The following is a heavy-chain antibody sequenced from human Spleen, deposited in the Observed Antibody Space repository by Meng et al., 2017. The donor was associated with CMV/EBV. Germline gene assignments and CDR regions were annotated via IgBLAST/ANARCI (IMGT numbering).Heavy chain of an antibody. D-gene: IGHD6-13*01. CDR1: GFTVSSNY. CDR3: ARLGSSSFDP. V-gene: IGHV3-53*01. J-gene: IGHJ5*02. Sequence: EVQLVXXXXXXIQXGXXXRLSCAASGFTVSSNYMSWVRQAPGKGLEWVSVIYSGGSTYYADSVKGRFTISRDNSKNTLYLQMNSLRAEDTAVYYCARLGSSSFDPWGQGTLVTVSS. CDR2: IYSGGST.